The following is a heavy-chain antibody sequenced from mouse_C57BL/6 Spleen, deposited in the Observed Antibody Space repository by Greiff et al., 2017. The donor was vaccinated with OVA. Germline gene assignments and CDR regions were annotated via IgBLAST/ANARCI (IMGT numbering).Heavy chain of an antibody. J-gene: IGHJ2*01. V-gene: IGHV1-52*01. CDR3: ARSGANDLYDFDY. Sequence: QVQLQQPGAELVRPGSSVKLSCKASGYTFTSYWMHWVKQRPIQGLEWIGNIDPSDSETHYNQKFKDKATLTVDTSSSTASKPLSSLTSEDSAVDSCARSGANDLYDFDYWGQGTTLTVSS. CDR2: IDPSDSET. CDR1: GYTFTSYW. D-gene: IGHD1-1*01.